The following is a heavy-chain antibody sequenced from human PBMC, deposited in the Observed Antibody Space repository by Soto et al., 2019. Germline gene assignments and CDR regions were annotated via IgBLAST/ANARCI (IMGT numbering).Heavy chain of an antibody. CDR2: VYYRGRS. Sequence: SETLSLTGTVSGGSVTNSSYYWGWILQSPGKGLEWIGSVYYRGRSYSKSSVKSRVTISVDTSKNRFSLSLNSVTASDTAVYFCVSQRTTVPTQAYFDYWGPGALVTVSS. J-gene: IGHJ4*02. V-gene: IGHV4-39*01. D-gene: IGHD4-17*01. CDR1: GGSVTNSSYY. CDR3: VSQRTTVPTQAYFDY.